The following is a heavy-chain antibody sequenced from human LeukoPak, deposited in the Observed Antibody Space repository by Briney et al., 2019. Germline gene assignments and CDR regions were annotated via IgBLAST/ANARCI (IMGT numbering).Heavy chain of an antibody. V-gene: IGHV3-15*01. CDR2: GKSKTDGGTT. D-gene: IGHD2-2*01. J-gene: IGHJ5*02. Sequence: GGSLRLSCAGSGFTLSSAWMTWVRQAPGKGLEWVGLGKSKTDGGTTDYAAPVKGRFTISRDDSKNTLYLQMNSLKTEDTAVYYCAKYCISADCYANWFGPWGQGTLVTVSS. CDR1: GFTLSSAW. CDR3: AKYCISADCYANWFGP.